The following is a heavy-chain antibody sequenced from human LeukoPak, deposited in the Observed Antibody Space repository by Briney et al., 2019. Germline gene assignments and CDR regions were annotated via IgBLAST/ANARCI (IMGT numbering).Heavy chain of an antibody. Sequence: PSETLSLTCTVSGGSISSYYWSWIRQPPGKGLEWIGYIYYSGSTNYNPSFKSRVTISVDTSKNQFSLKLSSVTAADTAVYYCARQTRFRDGSGRFYYGMDVWGQGTTVTVSS. CDR1: GGSISSYY. CDR3: ARQTRFRDGSGRFYYGMDV. CDR2: IYYSGST. J-gene: IGHJ6*02. V-gene: IGHV4-59*08. D-gene: IGHD3-10*01.